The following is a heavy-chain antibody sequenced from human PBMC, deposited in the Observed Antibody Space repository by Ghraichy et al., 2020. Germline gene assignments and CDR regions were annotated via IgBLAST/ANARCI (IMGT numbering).Heavy chain of an antibody. Sequence: ASVKVSCKASGYTFATYAIHWVRQAPGQRLEWMGWINAGNGNTKYSQNFQGRVTITRDTSASTAYMELSSLRSEDTAVYYCASGGRYCSHTNCYPYYFDYWGQGTLVTVSS. D-gene: IGHD2-2*01. CDR1: GYTFATYA. J-gene: IGHJ4*02. V-gene: IGHV1-3*01. CDR2: INAGNGNT. CDR3: ASGGRYCSHTNCYPYYFDY.